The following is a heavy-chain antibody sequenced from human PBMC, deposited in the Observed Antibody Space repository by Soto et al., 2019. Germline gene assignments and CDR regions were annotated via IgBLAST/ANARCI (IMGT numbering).Heavy chain of an antibody. J-gene: IGHJ6*03. V-gene: IGHV1-8*01. Sequence: ASVKVSCKASGYTFTSYDINWVRQATGQGLEWMGWMNPNSGNTGYAQKFQGRVTMTRNTSISTAYMELSSLRSEDTAVYYCARGGDDFWSGSPYYYYVDVWGKGTTVTVSS. CDR1: GYTFTSYD. D-gene: IGHD3-3*01. CDR3: ARGGDDFWSGSPYYYYVDV. CDR2: MNPNSGNT.